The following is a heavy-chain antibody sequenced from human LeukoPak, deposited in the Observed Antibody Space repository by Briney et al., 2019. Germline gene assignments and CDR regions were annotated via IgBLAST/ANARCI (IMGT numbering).Heavy chain of an antibody. CDR2: ISGSGGST. D-gene: IGHD4-23*01. J-gene: IGHJ5*02. V-gene: IGHV3-23*01. CDR1: GFTFSSYA. Sequence: GGSLRLSCAASGFTFSSYAMSWVRQAPGKGLEWVSAISGSGGSTYYADSVKGRFTISRDNSKNTLYLQMNSLRAEDTAVYYCARNGGKGTRTDNWFDPWGQGTLVTVSS. CDR3: ARNGGKGTRTDNWFDP.